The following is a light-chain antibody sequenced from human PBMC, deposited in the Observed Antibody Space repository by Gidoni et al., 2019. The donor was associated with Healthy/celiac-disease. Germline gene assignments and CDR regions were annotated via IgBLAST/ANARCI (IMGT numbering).Light chain of an antibody. Sequence: SYVLPQPPSVYVAPGKTARLTCVGNNIGSKSVHCYQQKPGQAPVLVVYDDSDRPSGIPERFSGSNSGNTATLTISRVEAGDEADYYCQVWDSSSDHPVFGGGTKLTVL. CDR2: DDS. V-gene: IGLV3-21*03. J-gene: IGLJ2*01. CDR3: QVWDSSSDHPV. CDR1: NIGSKS.